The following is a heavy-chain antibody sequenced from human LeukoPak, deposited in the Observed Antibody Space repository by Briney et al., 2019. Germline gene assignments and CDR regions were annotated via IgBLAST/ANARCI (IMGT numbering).Heavy chain of an antibody. CDR2: ISSSGSTI. V-gene: IGHV3-11*04. J-gene: IGHJ3*02. CDR1: GFTFSDYY. D-gene: IGHD3-22*01. CDR3: ARAIYNYYDSSGYFDAFDI. Sequence: GGSLRLSCAASGFTFSDYYMSWLRQAPGKGLEWVSYISSSGSTIYYADSVKGRFTISRDNAKNSLYLQMNSLRAEDTAVYYCARAIYNYYDSSGYFDAFDIWGQGTMVTVSS.